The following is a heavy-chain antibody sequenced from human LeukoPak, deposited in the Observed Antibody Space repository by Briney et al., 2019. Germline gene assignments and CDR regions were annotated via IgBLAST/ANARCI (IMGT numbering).Heavy chain of an antibody. CDR2: IKWNGGST. Sequence: GGSLRLSCAASGFTFDDYGMSWVRQAPGKGLEWVSGIKWNGGSTGYADSVKGRFTISRDNAKNSLSLQMNNLRAEDTALYYCARNCGYESPDYWGQGTLVTVSS. V-gene: IGHV3-20*04. CDR3: ARNCGYESPDY. J-gene: IGHJ4*02. CDR1: GFTFDDYG. D-gene: IGHD5-12*01.